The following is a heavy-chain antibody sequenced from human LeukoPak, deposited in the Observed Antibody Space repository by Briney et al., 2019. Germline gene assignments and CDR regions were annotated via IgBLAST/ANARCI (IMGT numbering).Heavy chain of an antibody. CDR2: INTNTGNP. CDR1: GYTFTSYA. CDR3: ACIAAAGGLGY. Sequence: GASVKVSCKASGYTFTSYAMNWVRQAPGQGLEWMVWINTNTGNPTYAQGFTGRFVFSLDTSISTAYLQISSLKAEDTAVYYCACIAAAGGLGYWGQGTLVTVSS. J-gene: IGHJ4*02. V-gene: IGHV7-4-1*02. D-gene: IGHD6-13*01.